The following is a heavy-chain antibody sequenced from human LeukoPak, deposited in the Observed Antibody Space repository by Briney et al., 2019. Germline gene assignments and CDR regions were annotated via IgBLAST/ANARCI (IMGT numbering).Heavy chain of an antibody. J-gene: IGHJ6*03. D-gene: IGHD3-3*01. V-gene: IGHV4-34*01. CDR1: GGSFSGYY. CDR3: ARGRTGTYYDFWSGPQNYYYYYMDV. CDR2: INHSGST. Sequence: PAETLSLTCAVYGGSFSGYYWSWIRQPPGKGLEWIGEINHSGSTNYNPSLKSRVTISVDTSKNQFSLKLSSVTVADTTVYYCARGRTGTYYDFWSGPQNYYYYYMDVWGKGTTVTVSS.